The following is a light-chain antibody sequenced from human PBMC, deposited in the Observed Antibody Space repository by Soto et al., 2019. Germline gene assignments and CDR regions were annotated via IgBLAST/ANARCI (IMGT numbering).Light chain of an antibody. Sequence: DIQMTQSPSTLSASVGDRVTITCRASQGISSSLAWYQQKPGEAPNLLIHTSFTLYSGVPSTFSGPGSGTDFTLTISSLQPEDFATYFCQQAFSAPWTFGPGAKVDIK. V-gene: IGKV1-39*01. J-gene: IGKJ1*01. CDR3: QQAFSAPWT. CDR1: QGISSS. CDR2: TSF.